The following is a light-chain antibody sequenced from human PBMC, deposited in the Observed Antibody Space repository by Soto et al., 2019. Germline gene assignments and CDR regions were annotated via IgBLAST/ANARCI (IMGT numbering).Light chain of an antibody. V-gene: IGKV1-13*02. CDR1: QAIRGA. J-gene: IGKJ5*01. Sequence: AIQLTQSPSSLSASVGDRVTITCRASQAIRGALAWYEQKPGNAPKLLIFDVSTLQSGVPSRFSGSGSGTDFTLTISSLQPEDFGTYYCQQFNTYPLTFGQGTRLEI. CDR3: QQFNTYPLT. CDR2: DVS.